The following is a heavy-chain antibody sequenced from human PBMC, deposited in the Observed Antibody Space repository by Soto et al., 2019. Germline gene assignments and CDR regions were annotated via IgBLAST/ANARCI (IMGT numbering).Heavy chain of an antibody. D-gene: IGHD6-19*01. CDR3: AVMAVAEWLAEYFQH. CDR2: IYYSGST. CDR1: GGSISSSSYY. J-gene: IGHJ1*01. Sequence: SETLSLTCTVSGGSISSSSYYWGWIRQPPGKGLEWIGSIYYSGSTYYNPSLKSRVTISVDTSKNQFSLKLSSVTAADTAVYYCAVMAVAEWLAEYFQHWGQGTLVTVSS. V-gene: IGHV4-39*01.